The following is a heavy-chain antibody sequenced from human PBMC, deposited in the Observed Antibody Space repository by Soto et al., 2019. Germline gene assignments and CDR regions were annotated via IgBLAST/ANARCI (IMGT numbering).Heavy chain of an antibody. J-gene: IGHJ6*02. CDR1: GFTFSSYW. CDR2: INSDGSST. D-gene: IGHD5-12*01. V-gene: IGHV3-74*01. CDR3: ARDQGGVATYHYGMDV. Sequence: GGSLRLSCAASGFTFSSYWMHWVRQAPGKGLVWVSRINSDGSSTSYADSVKGRFTISRDNAKNTLYLQMNSLRAEDTAVYYCARDQGGVATYHYGMDVWGQGTTVTVSS.